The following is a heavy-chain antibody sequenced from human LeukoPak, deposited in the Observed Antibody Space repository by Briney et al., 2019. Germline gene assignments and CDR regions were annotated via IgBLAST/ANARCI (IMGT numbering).Heavy chain of an antibody. J-gene: IGHJ4*02. CDR2: TNHSGST. CDR1: GGSFSGYY. V-gene: IGHV4-34*01. CDR3: ARGPNYYDRSGHKLFDY. D-gene: IGHD3-22*01. Sequence: SETLSLTCAVYGGSFSGYYWSWIRQPPGKGLEWIGETNHSGSTNYNPSLKSRVTISVDTSKNQFSLKLSSVSAADTAVYYCARGPNYYDRSGHKLFDYWGQGTLVTVSS.